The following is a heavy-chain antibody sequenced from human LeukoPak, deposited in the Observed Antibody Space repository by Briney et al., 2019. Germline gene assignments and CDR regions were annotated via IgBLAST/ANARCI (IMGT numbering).Heavy chain of an antibody. CDR3: ARADGYYDFWSGYYLNY. J-gene: IGHJ4*02. Sequence: PMASVTVSCKASGGTFSSYTISWVRQAPGQGLEWMGRIIPILGIANYAQKFQGRVTITADKFTSTAYMELSSLRSEDTAVYYCARADGYYDFWSGYYLNYWGQGTLVTVSS. D-gene: IGHD3-3*01. CDR2: IIPILGIA. V-gene: IGHV1-69*02. CDR1: GGTFSSYT.